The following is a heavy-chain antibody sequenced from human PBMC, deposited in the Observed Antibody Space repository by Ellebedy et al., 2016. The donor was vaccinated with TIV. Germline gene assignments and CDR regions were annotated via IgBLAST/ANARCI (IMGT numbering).Heavy chain of an antibody. J-gene: IGHJ6*02. CDR1: EYTFTSYY. CDR2: IDPSGGST. V-gene: IGHV1-46*01. CDR3: ARDRIVGATNPYYYGMDV. Sequence: ASVKVSCKASEYTFTSYYIHWVRQAPGQGLEWMGMIDPSGGSTSYAQKFQGRVTMTRDTSTSTVYMELSSLRSDDTAVYYCARDRIVGATNPYYYGMDVWGQGTTVTVSS. D-gene: IGHD1-26*01.